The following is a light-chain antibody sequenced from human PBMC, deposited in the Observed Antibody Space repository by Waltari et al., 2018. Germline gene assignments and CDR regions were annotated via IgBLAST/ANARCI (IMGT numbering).Light chain of an antibody. Sequence: SSALTQPPSVSVSPGQTASITCPGDQLGHQFASWYQQKPGQSPLLVIYEDNKRPSGIPERFSGSSSGNTATLTISGTQAMDEADYYCQAWDSSPYVFGTGTKVTVL. V-gene: IGLV3-1*01. CDR2: EDN. CDR1: QLGHQF. CDR3: QAWDSSPYV. J-gene: IGLJ1*01.